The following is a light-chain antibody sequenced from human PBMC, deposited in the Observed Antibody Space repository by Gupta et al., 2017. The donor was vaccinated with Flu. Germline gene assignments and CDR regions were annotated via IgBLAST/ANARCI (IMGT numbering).Light chain of an antibody. CDR2: AAS. CDR1: QDIKSY. J-gene: IGKJ2*03. Sequence: DIQLTQSPSFLSASVGDRVTITCRASQDIKSYLAWYQQRPGTAPKLLIYAASTLQSGVPARISGSGSGTEFTLTISGLQPEDFATYYCHQLDTYPHSFGQGTKLEI. V-gene: IGKV1-9*01. CDR3: HQLDTYPHS.